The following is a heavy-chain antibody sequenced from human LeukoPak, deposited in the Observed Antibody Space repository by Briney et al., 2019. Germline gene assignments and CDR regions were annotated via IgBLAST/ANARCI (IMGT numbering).Heavy chain of an antibody. J-gene: IGHJ4*02. D-gene: IGHD3-10*01. CDR1: GYTFTSYA. V-gene: IGHV1-69*13. CDR2: IIPIFGTA. Sequence: SVKVSCKASGYTFTSYAISWVRQAPGQGLEWMGGIIPIFGTANYAQKFQGRVTITADESTSTAYMELSSLRSEDTAVYYCARAREFGELLSPHFDYWGQGTLVTVSS. CDR3: ARAREFGELLSPHFDY.